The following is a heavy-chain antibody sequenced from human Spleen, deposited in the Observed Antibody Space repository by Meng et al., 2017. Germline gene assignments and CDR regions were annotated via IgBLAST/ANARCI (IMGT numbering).Heavy chain of an antibody. CDR3: ARQLSSSGAD. CDR2: INPKSGDT. Sequence: QVQLVQSGAEVKKPGASVKVSCKASGYTFPDYWLHWVRRAPGQGLEWMGRINPKSGDTHYAQRFQGRVTMTGDTSISTAYMELSSVTAADTAVYYCARQLSSSGADWGQGTLVTVSS. CDR1: GYTFPDYW. J-gene: IGHJ4*02. D-gene: IGHD6-19*01. V-gene: IGHV1-2*06.